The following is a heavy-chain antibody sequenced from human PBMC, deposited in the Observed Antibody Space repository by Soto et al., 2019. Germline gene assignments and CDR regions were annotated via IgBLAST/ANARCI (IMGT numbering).Heavy chain of an antibody. D-gene: IGHD4-17*01. CDR1: GFTFSSYW. J-gene: IGHJ4*02. CDR3: GRDHYGFNSIDY. V-gene: IGHV3-74*01. CDR2: IRGDGGYT. Sequence: EVQLVESGGGLVHPGGSLRLSCAASGFTFSSYWMHWVRQAPGKGLVHVSRIRGDGGYTGHAESVKGRFTISRDNAKNTLYLQMNSLRVEDTAVYYCGRDHYGFNSIDYWGQGTLVTVSS.